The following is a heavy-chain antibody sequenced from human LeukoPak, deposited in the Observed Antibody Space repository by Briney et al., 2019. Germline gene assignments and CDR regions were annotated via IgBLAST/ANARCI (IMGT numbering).Heavy chain of an antibody. V-gene: IGHV4-61*02. D-gene: IGHD6-19*01. CDR1: GGSISSSSYY. Sequence: PSETLSLTCTVSGGSISSSSYYWSWIRQPAGKGLEWIGRIYTSGSTNYNPSLKSRVTMSVDTSRNQFSLKLSSVTAADTAVYYCARHIAVAGIYWFDPWGQGTLVTVSS. CDR2: IYTSGST. J-gene: IGHJ5*02. CDR3: ARHIAVAGIYWFDP.